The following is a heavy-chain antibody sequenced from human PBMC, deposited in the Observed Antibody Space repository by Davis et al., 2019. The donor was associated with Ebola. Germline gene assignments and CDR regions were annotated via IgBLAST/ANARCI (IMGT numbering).Heavy chain of an antibody. CDR2: IYYSGST. D-gene: IGHD2-2*01. CDR3: ARVPPVVVRAARWWFDP. CDR1: GGSISSGGYY. Sequence: MPSETLSLTCTVSGGSISSGGYYWSWIRQHPGKGLEWIGYIYYSGSTNYNPSLKSRVTISVDTSKNQFSLKLSSVTAADTAVYYCARVPPVVVRAARWWFDPWGQGTLVTVSS. V-gene: IGHV4-61*08. J-gene: IGHJ5*02.